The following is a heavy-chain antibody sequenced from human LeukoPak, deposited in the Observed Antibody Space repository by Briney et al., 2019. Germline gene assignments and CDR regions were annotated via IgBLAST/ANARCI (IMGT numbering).Heavy chain of an antibody. CDR2: IYYSGST. CDR1: GGSISSYY. Sequence: PSETLSLTCTVSGGSISSYYWSWIRQPPGKGLEWIGYIYYSGSTNYNPSLKSRVTISVDTSKNQFSLKLSSVTAADTAVYYCARYEGYYDSSGNYYYYYMDVWGKGTTVTVSS. D-gene: IGHD3-22*01. CDR3: ARYEGYYDSSGNYYYYYMDV. V-gene: IGHV4-59*01. J-gene: IGHJ6*03.